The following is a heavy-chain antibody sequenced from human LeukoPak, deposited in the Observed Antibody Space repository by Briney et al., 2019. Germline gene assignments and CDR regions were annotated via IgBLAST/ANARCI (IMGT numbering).Heavy chain of an antibody. D-gene: IGHD3-10*01. Sequence: SETLSLTCTVSGGSISSGSYYWGWIRQPPGKGLEWIGNIYNSGSTYYKPSLKSRVTISVDTSKNQFSLRLSSVIAADTAVYCCARHGSGTYYTVLDFWGQGTLVTVSS. J-gene: IGHJ4*02. CDR1: GGSISSGSYY. CDR3: ARHGSGTYYTVLDF. V-gene: IGHV4-39*01. CDR2: IYNSGST.